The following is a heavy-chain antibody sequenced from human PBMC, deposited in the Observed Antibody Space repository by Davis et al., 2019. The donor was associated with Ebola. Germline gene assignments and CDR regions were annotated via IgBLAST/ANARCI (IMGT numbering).Heavy chain of an antibody. D-gene: IGHD3-9*01. V-gene: IGHV3-21*01. CDR2: ITSSSSHI. J-gene: IGHJ4*02. CDR1: GFTFSSYA. CDR3: ASRRGGPQNGWDILAGYP. Sequence: GESLKISCAASGFTFSSYAMNWVRRAPGKGLEWVSSITSSSSHIYYADSVKGRFTISRDNAKNSLYLQMNSLRAEDTAVYYCASRRGGPQNGWDILAGYPWGQGTLVTVSS.